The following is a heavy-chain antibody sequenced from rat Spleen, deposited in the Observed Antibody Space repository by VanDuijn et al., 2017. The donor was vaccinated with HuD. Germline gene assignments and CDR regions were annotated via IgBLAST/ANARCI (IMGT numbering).Heavy chain of an antibody. D-gene: IGHD1-7*01. CDR3: TRVSMGIDY. Sequence: EVQLVESGGGLVQPGRSLKLSCTASGFIFSDFGMLWIRQAPTMGLEWVASITNTGGSTYYPDSVKGRFTISRDNAKSTLYLQMNSLRSEDTATYYCTRVSMGIDYWGQGVMVTVSS. CDR2: ITNTGGST. V-gene: IGHV5-19*01. CDR1: GFIFSDFG. J-gene: IGHJ2*01.